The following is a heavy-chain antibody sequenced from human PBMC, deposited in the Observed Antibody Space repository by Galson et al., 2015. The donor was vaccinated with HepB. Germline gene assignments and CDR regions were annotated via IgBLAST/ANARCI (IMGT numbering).Heavy chain of an antibody. V-gene: IGHV1-2*04. Sequence: SCKASGYTFTDYYIHWVRQAPGQGLEWMGWINPNGGGSNYAQKFQGWVTMTRDTSINTVYMEFIRLRSDDSAIYYCAREGSGAVVGAEYFQYWGQGTLVAVSS. CDR3: AREGSGAVVGAEYFQY. CDR1: GYTFTDYY. J-gene: IGHJ1*01. D-gene: IGHD6-19*01. CDR2: INPNGGGS.